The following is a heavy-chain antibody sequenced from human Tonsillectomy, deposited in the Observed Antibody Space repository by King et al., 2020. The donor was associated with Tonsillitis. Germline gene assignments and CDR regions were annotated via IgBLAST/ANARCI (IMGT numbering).Heavy chain of an antibody. Sequence: QLQESGPGLVKPSETLSLTCTVSGGSISSYYWSWIRQPPGKGLEWIGYIYYSGSTNYNPSLKSRVTISVATSKNQLSLKLSSVTAADTAVYYCARSIGNYYGSGSQAGYFDYWGQGTLVTVSS. V-gene: IGHV4-59*01. CDR1: GGSISSYY. CDR3: ARSIGNYYGSGSQAGYFDY. J-gene: IGHJ4*02. CDR2: IYYSGST. D-gene: IGHD3-10*01.